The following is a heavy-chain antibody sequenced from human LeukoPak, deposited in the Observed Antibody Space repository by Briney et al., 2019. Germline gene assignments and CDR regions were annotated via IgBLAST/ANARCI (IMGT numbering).Heavy chain of an antibody. CDR3: ARKAGYYYMDV. V-gene: IGHV1-8*02. CDR1: GYTFTSYD. J-gene: IGHJ6*03. CDR2: MNPKSGNT. D-gene: IGHD3-10*01. Sequence: GASVKVSCKASGYTFTSYDINWVRQAPGQGLEWMGWMNPKSGNTGYGQKFQGRVTMTRVTSITTAYMELRSLRSDDTAVYYCARKAGYYYMDVWGKGTTVTVSS.